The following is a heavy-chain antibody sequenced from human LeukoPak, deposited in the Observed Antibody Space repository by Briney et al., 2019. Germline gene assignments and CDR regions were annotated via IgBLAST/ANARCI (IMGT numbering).Heavy chain of an antibody. V-gene: IGHV3-30*04. CDR1: GFTFSSYV. CDR2: ISYDGSNE. D-gene: IGHD3-10*01. J-gene: IGHJ6*03. Sequence: GGSLRLSCAASGFTFSSYVMHWVRQAPGKGLEWVAIISYDGSNEYYADSVKGRFTISRDNSKNTLYLQMNSLRAEDTAVYYCAKDQPSITMVRGVISNRYYYYYMDVWGKGTTLTISS. CDR3: AKDQPSITMVRGVISNRYYYYYMDV.